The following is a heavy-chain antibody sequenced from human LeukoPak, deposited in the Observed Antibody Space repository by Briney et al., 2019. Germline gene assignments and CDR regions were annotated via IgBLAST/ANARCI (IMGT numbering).Heavy chain of an antibody. CDR1: GGTFSSYA. CDR3: AREPVRYFDWLLPGAFDY. D-gene: IGHD3-9*01. J-gene: IGHJ4*02. V-gene: IGHV1-69*01. Sequence: GSSVKVSCKASGGTFSSYAISWVRQAPGQGLEWMGGIIPIFGTANYAQKFQGRVTITADESTSTAYMELSSLRSEDTAVYYCAREPVRYFDWLLPGAFDYWGQGTLVTVSS. CDR2: IIPIFGTA.